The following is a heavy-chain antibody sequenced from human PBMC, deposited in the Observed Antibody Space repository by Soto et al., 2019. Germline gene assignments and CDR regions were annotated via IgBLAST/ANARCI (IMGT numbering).Heavy chain of an antibody. D-gene: IGHD2-8*01. V-gene: IGHV5-51*01. Sequence: EVQLVQSGAEVKKPGESLKISCKGSGYTFTSYWIGWVRQLPGKGLEWMGIIYPGDSDARYSPSFEGQVTMSVDRSISSAYLQWSSLKASDSAMYYCVRVIDHYDTNGAFDYWGQGTLVAVSS. CDR1: GYTFTSYW. CDR3: VRVIDHYDTNGAFDY. CDR2: IYPGDSDA. J-gene: IGHJ4*02.